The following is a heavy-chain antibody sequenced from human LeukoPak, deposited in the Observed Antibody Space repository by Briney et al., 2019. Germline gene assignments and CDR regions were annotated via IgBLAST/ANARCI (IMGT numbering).Heavy chain of an antibody. J-gene: IGHJ4*02. CDR3: ARDESSGSCYFDY. V-gene: IGHV1-18*01. CDR1: GYTFASYG. CDR2: IGVYNGET. D-gene: IGHD1-26*01. Sequence: ASVKVSCKASGYTFASYGFSWVRQAPGQGLEWMGWIGVYNGETNYAQKFRGRVTMTTDTSTSTAYMELRSLRSDDTAVYYCARDESSGSCYFDYWGQGTLVTVSS.